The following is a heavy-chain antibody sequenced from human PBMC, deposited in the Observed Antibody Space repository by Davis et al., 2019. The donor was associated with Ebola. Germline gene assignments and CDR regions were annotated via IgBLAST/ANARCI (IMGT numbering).Heavy chain of an antibody. J-gene: IGHJ3*02. CDR2: LGTSADT. CDR1: GFTFSSYS. Sequence: WGSLRLSCAASGFTFSSYSMSCVRQAPGKGLEWVSTLGTSADTYYADSVKGRFTISRDNSKNTLYLQMNGLRVEDTAIYYCAKDTSNIWFDIWGQGTMVTVSS. V-gene: IGHV3-23*01. CDR3: AKDTSNIWFDI. D-gene: IGHD1-26*01.